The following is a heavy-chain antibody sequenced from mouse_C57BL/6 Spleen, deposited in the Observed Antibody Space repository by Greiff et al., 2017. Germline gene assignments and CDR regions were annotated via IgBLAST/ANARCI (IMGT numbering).Heavy chain of an antibody. CDR2: IDPSDSET. D-gene: IGHD3-1*01. V-gene: IGHV1-52*01. CDR3: ATRGATWNYFDY. CDR1: GYTFTSYW. J-gene: IGHJ2*01. Sequence: QVQLQQPGAELVRPGSSVKLSCKASGYTFTSYWMHWVKQRPIQGLEWIGNIDPSDSETHYNQKFKDKATLTVDKSSSTAYMQLSSRTSEDSAVYYWATRGATWNYFDYWGQGTTLTVSS.